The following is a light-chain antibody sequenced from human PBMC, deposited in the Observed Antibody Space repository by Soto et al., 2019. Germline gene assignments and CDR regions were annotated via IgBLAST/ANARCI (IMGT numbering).Light chain of an antibody. J-gene: IGKJ1*01. V-gene: IGKV1-5*03. CDR1: QSISSW. CDR2: KAS. CDR3: QQYNSYRRT. Sequence: DIQMTQSPSTLSASVGDRVTITCRASQSISSWLAWYQQKPGKAPKLLIYKASSLESGVPSRFSGSGSGTEFTLTISSLQTDEFATYYCQQYNSYRRTFGQGTKVDIK.